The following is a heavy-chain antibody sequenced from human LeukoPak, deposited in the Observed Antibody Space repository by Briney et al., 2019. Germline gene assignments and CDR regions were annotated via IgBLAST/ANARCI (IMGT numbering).Heavy chain of an antibody. CDR2: IIPIFGTA. CDR1: GGTFSSYA. V-gene: IGHV1-69*13. D-gene: IGHD3-22*01. Sequence: SVKVSCKAAGGTFSSYAISWVRQAPGQGLEWMGGIIPIFGTANYAQKFQGRVTITADESTSTAYMELSSLRSEDTAVYYCARSWANYYDSSGYPGFDYWGQGTLVTVSS. CDR3: ARSWANYYDSSGYPGFDY. J-gene: IGHJ4*02.